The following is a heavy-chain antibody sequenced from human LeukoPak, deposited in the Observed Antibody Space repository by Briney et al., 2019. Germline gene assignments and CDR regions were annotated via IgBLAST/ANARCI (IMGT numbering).Heavy chain of an antibody. J-gene: IGHJ4*02. D-gene: IGHD2-2*01. CDR1: GFIFSNYC. Sequence: GGSLRLSCAASGFIFSNYCMAWVRRGPGEGPEWVANINHRGSEKYYVDSVRGRFTISRDNAKNSLDLQMNSLRVEDTAIYYCARLVVPPGNRGWYYEHWGQGTLVTVSS. CDR3: ARLVVPPGNRGWYYEH. V-gene: IGHV3-7*03. CDR2: INHRGSEK.